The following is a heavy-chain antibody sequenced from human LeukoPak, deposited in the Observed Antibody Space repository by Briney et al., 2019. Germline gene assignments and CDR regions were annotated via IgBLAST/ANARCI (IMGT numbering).Heavy chain of an antibody. CDR3: ARAGVTNQLGETYWYFDL. V-gene: IGHV3-7*01. J-gene: IGHJ2*01. Sequence: GGSLRLSCTASGFTLSNYWMTWVRQAPGKGLEWVAKIEKDGSATYYVDSMKGRFTVSRDNAANSLYLQMSNLGVEDTAVYSCARAGVTNQLGETYWYFDLWGRGTLVTVSS. CDR2: IEKDGSAT. CDR1: GFTLSNYW. D-gene: IGHD1-1*01.